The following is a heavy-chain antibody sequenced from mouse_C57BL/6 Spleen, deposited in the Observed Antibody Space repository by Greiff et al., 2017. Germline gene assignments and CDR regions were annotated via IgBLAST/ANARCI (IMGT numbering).Heavy chain of an antibody. V-gene: IGHV5-12*01. J-gene: IGHJ4*01. D-gene: IGHD3-2*02. CDR2: ISNGGGST. CDR1: GFTFSDYY. Sequence: EVKVVESGGGLVQPGGSLNLSCAASGFTFSDYYMYWVRQTPEKRLEWVAYISNGGGSTYYPDTVKGRFTLSRDKAKNTLYLQMSRLKSEDTAMYYLSRPLDSSGSKAMDYWGQGTSVTVSS. CDR3: SRPLDSSGSKAMDY.